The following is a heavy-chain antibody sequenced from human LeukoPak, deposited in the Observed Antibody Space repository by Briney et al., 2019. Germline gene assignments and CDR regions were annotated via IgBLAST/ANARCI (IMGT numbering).Heavy chain of an antibody. V-gene: IGHV3-48*02. Sequence: GGSLRLSCAAFGFTFSSYSMNWVRQAPGKGLEWLSYTTSSGGTIYYADSVKGRFTISRDNAKNSLYLRMNSLRDEDTAVYYCARVRAGYYCDNWGQGTLVTVSS. J-gene: IGHJ4*02. CDR2: TTSSGGTI. CDR3: ARVRAGYYCDN. CDR1: GFTFSSYS.